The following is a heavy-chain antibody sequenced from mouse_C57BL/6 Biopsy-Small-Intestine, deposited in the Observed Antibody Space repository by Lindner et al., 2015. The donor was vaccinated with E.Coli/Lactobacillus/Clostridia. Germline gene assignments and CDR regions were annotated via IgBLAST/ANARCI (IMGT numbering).Heavy chain of an antibody. J-gene: IGHJ1*01. V-gene: IGHV1S45*01. CDR3: ARGEEHSNPFWVNSFDM. CDR2: MNPKSGNT. CDR1: GYAFMTYD. D-gene: IGHD2-5*01. Sequence: KVSCKASGYAFMTYDMHWVRQVSGKGLEWMGWMNPKSGNTGYAPRFQGRVTMTRNTSIDTAYLELSSLTSEDTAVYYCARGEEHSNPFWVNSFDMWGPGTMVTVSS.